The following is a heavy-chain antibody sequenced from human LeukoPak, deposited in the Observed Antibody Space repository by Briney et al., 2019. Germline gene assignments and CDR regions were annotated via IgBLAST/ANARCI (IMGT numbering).Heavy chain of an antibody. D-gene: IGHD1-26*01. CDR1: GFTFSSYS. J-gene: IGHJ4*02. CDR3: ARDMRGAKY. V-gene: IGHV3-48*01. CDR2: ISSSSSTI. Sequence: RGSLRLSCAASGFTFSSYSMNWVRQAPGKGLEWVSYISSSSSTIYYADSVKGRFTISRDNAKNSLYLQMNSLRAEDTAVCYCARDMRGAKYWGQGTLVTVSS.